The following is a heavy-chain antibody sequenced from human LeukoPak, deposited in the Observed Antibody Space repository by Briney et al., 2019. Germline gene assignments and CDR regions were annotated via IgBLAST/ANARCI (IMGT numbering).Heavy chain of an antibody. CDR2: IYYSGST. CDR3: ARLGGYRGPYYYGMDV. CDR1: GGSFSGYY. D-gene: IGHD5-18*01. Sequence: KPSETLSLTCAVYGGSFSGYYWSWIRQPPGKGLEWIGYIYYSGSTNYNPSLKSRVTISVDTSKNQFSLKLSSVTAADTAVYYCARLGGYRGPYYYGMDVWGQGTTVTVSS. J-gene: IGHJ6*02. V-gene: IGHV4-59*01.